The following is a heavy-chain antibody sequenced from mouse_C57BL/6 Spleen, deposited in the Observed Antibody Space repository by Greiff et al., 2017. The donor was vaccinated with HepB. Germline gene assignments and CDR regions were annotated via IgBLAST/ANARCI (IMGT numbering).Heavy chain of an antibody. CDR3: ARKGTTVGGYFDY. J-gene: IGHJ2*01. Sequence: QVQLQQSGAELVKPGASVKMSCKASGYTFTSYWITWVKQRPGQGLEWIGDIYPGSGSTNYNEKFKSKATLTVDTSSSTAYMQLSSLTSEDSAVYYCARKGTTVGGYFDYWGQGTTLTVSS. V-gene: IGHV1-55*01. CDR1: GYTFTSYW. CDR2: IYPGSGST. D-gene: IGHD1-1*01.